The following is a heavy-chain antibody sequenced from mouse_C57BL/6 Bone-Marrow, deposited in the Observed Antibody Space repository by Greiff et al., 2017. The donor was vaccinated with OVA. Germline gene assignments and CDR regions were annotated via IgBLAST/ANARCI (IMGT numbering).Heavy chain of an antibody. J-gene: IGHJ3*01. CDR2: FYPRDGST. Sequence: QVQLKESGPELVKPGASVKLSCKASGYTFTSYDINWVKQRPGQGLEWIGWFYPRDGSTKYNEKFKGKATLTVDTSSSTAYMELHSLTSEDSSVDFCARWVYYDPWFAYWGQGTLVTVSA. CDR3: ARWVYYDPWFAY. V-gene: IGHV1-85*01. CDR1: GYTFTSYD. D-gene: IGHD2-4*01.